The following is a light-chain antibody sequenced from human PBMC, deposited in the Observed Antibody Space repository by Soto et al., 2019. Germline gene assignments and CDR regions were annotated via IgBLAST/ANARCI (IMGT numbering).Light chain of an antibody. CDR2: GNN. Sequence: QSVLTQPPSASATPGQRVTISCSGSSSNIGGNTVNWYQQLPGTAPKLLIYGNNQRPSGVPDRFSGSKSGTSASLAISGLQSEDEDDYYCATWDDSLNGAVFGGGTKLTVL. V-gene: IGLV1-44*01. CDR3: ATWDDSLNGAV. J-gene: IGLJ3*02. CDR1: SSNIGGNT.